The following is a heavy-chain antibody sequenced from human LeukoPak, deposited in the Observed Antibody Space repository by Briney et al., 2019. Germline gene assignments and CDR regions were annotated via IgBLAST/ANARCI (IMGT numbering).Heavy chain of an antibody. Sequence: PGGSLRLSCAASGFTFSSYGMHWVRQAPGKGLEWVAFIRYDGSNKYYADSVKGRFTISRDNSKNTLYLQMNSLRAEDTAVYYCARDGDPMVRGVIPMMLAFDIWGQGTMVTVSS. D-gene: IGHD3-10*01. CDR3: ARDGDPMVRGVIPMMLAFDI. CDR2: IRYDGSNK. CDR1: GFTFSSYG. V-gene: IGHV3-30*02. J-gene: IGHJ3*02.